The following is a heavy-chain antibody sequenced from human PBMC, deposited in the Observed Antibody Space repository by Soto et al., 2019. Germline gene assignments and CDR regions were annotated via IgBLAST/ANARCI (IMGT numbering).Heavy chain of an antibody. J-gene: IGHJ5*02. Sequence: SQSLSRTCAISGDSVSTNRAAWNWIRESPSGGLEWLGRTYFRSRWYNDYALSLKSRIIINPDTSKNQFSLQLNSVTPEDTAVYYCARDRDLYCSFTRRFCRGCFDQWRQRTLVTV. V-gene: IGHV6-1*01. CDR2: TYFRSRWYN. D-gene: IGHD2-2*01. CDR3: ARDRDLYCSFTRRFCRGCFDQ. CDR1: GDSVSTNRAA.